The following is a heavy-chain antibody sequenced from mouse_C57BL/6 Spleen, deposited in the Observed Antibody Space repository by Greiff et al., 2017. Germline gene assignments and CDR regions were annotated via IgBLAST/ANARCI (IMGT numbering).Heavy chain of an antibody. CDR1: GYTFTDYN. J-gene: IGHJ1*03. D-gene: IGHD2-4*01. CDR2: INPKNGGT. CDR3: ARGRDYDELLWYCDV. V-gene: IGHV1-18*01. Sequence: EVQLQQSGPELVKPGASVKISCKASGYTFTDYNMDWVKQSPGKSLEWIGVINPKNGGTIYNQKFKGKATLTVDKSSSTAYMELRSLTSEDTSVYYGARGRDYDELLWYCDVWGKGTTVTVSS.